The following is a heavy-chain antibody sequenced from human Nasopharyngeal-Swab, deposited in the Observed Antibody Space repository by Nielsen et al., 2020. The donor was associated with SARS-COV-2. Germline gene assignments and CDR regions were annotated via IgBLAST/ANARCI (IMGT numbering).Heavy chain of an antibody. CDR2: MNPNSGNT. CDR1: GYTFTSYD. V-gene: IGHV1-8*01. D-gene: IGHD3-10*01. Sequence: ASVKVSCKASGYTFTSYDINWVRQATAQGLEWMGWMNPNSGNTGYAQKFQGRVTMTRNTSISTAYMELSSLRSEDTAVYYCARVVRTRYGSGSYGGFDPWGQGTLVTVSS. J-gene: IGHJ5*02. CDR3: ARVVRTRYGSGSYGGFDP.